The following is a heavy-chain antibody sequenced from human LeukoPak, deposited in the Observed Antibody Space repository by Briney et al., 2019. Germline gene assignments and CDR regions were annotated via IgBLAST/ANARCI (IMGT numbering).Heavy chain of an antibody. D-gene: IGHD2-2*01. CDR3: AKGPLRGTAAAIDY. CDR2: ISYDGSNK. CDR1: GFTFSSYA. Sequence: GGSLRLSCAASGFTFSSYAMHWVRQAPGKGLEWVAVISYDGSNKYYADSVKGRFTISRDISTDTLWLQTDSLRTEDTAVYYCAKGPLRGTAAAIDYWGQGTLVTVSS. J-gene: IGHJ4*02. V-gene: IGHV3-30*04.